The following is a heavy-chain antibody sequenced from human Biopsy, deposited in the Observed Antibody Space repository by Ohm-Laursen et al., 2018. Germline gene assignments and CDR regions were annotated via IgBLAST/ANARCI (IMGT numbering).Heavy chain of an antibody. J-gene: IGHJ3*02. Sequence: GTLSLTCTVSGGSMIHYYWNWIRQSPGKGLEWIAYIYSSGTTNYNPSLKSRLTISIDTSKNQFSLKLNSMTTADTAVYYCARGQDYGGNKAFDIWGQGTKVTVSP. CDR3: ARGQDYGGNKAFDI. CDR1: GGSMIHYY. D-gene: IGHD4-23*01. V-gene: IGHV4-59*01. CDR2: IYSSGTT.